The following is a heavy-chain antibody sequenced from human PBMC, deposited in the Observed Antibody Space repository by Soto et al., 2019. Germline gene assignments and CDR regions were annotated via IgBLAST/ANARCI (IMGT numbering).Heavy chain of an antibody. CDR1: GGSINTGGYY. V-gene: IGHV4-31*03. D-gene: IGHD2-15*01. J-gene: IGHJ6*02. CDR2: IYYSGDT. CDR3: ARDGDCTGGTCYLGYGLDV. Sequence: QVQLQESGPGLVKPSQTLSLTCTVSGGSINTGGYYWSWIRQHPGKGLEWIGNIYYSGDTNYNPSLKSRLTISIDTSKNQFSLKMSSVTAADTAVYYCARDGDCTGGTCYLGYGLDVWSLGTTVTVSS.